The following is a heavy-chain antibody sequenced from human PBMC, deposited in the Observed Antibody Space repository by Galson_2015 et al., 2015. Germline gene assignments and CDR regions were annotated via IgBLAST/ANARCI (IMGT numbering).Heavy chain of an antibody. Sequence: SVKVSCKASGYTFTSYGISWVRQAPGQGLEWMGWISAYNGNTNYAQKLQGRVTMTTDTSTSTAYMELRSLRSDDTAVYYCTGYDFWSGPGWFDPWGQGTLVTVSS. CDR3: TGYDFWSGPGWFDP. V-gene: IGHV1-18*01. J-gene: IGHJ5*02. CDR2: ISAYNGNT. D-gene: IGHD3-3*01. CDR1: GYTFTSYG.